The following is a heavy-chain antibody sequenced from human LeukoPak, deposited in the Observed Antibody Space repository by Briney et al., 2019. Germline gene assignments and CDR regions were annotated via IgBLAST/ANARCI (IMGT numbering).Heavy chain of an antibody. J-gene: IGHJ4*02. CDR2: IIPILGIA. CDR3: AREYYYDSSGDFDY. D-gene: IGHD3-22*01. V-gene: IGHV1-69*04. Sequence: ASVKVSCKASGGTFSSYAISWVRQAPGQGLEWMGRIIPILGIANYAQKFQGRVTITADKSTSTAYMELSSLRSEDTAVYYCAREYYYDSSGDFDYWGQGTLVTVSS. CDR1: GGTFSSYA.